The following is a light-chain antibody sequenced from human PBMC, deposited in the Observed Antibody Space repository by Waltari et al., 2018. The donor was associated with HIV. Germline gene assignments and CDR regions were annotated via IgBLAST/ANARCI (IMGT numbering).Light chain of an antibody. CDR1: QAINNY. J-gene: IGKJ4*01. V-gene: IGKV1-27*01. CDR3: QKFNSAPLT. CDR2: AAS. Sequence: DIQMTQSPSSLSAFIGDTVTITCRASQAINNYLAWYQHRPGEAPHLLIYAASTLQSGVTSRFSGSGSGTDFTLTITNLQPEDVGTYYCQKFNSAPLTFGGGTKVEIK.